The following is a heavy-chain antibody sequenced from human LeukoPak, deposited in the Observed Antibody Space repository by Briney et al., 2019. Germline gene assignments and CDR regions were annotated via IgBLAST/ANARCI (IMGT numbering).Heavy chain of an antibody. V-gene: IGHV3-33*06. CDR1: GFTFSSYG. CDR2: IWYDGSNK. Sequence: GGSLRLSCAASGFTFSSYGMHWVRQAPGKGLEWVAVIWYDGSNKYYADSVKGRFTISRDNSKNTLYLQMYSLRAEDTAVYYCAKDEVLYDSSGYPDYWGQGTLVTVSS. CDR3: AKDEVLYDSSGYPDY. D-gene: IGHD3-22*01. J-gene: IGHJ4*02.